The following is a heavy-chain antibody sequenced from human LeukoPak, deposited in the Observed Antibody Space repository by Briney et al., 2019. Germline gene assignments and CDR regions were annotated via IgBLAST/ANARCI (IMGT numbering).Heavy chain of an antibody. CDR2: IKQDGSEK. V-gene: IGHV3-7*01. D-gene: IGHD6-13*01. CDR1: GFTFSSYW. Sequence: GGSLRLSCAASGFTFSSYWMSWVRQAPGKGLEWGANIKQDGSEKYYVDSVKGRFTISRDNAKNSLYLQMNSLRAEDTAVYYCTRDIAAAGNALDAFDIWGQGTMVTVSS. J-gene: IGHJ3*02. CDR3: TRDIAAAGNALDAFDI.